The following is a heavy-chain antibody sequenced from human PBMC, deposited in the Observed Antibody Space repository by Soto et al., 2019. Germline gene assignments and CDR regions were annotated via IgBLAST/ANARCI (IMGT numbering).Heavy chain of an antibody. CDR2: IKSKTDGGKT. CDR1: GFTFSNAW. J-gene: IGHJ4*02. V-gene: IGHV3-15*01. CDR3: TTDPSGTIYYFDY. D-gene: IGHD1-7*01. Sequence: EVPLVESGGGLVKPGGSLRLSCAASGFTFSNAWMSLVRQAPGTGLEWVGRIKSKTDGGKTDYAAPVKGRFTISRDDSKHTLYLQMNSLKPEDTAVYYCTTDPSGTIYYFDYWGQGTLVTVSS.